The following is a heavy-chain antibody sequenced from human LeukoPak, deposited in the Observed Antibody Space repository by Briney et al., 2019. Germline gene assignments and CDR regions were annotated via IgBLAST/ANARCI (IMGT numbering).Heavy chain of an antibody. CDR3: ARAIRGSYYYGMDV. CDR1: GFTFNNYA. Sequence: GGSLRLSCAGSGFTFNNYAMSWVRRAPRKGLEWVSTIMIGGDGKHYADSVKGRFTISRDNAKNSLYLQMNSLRAEDTAVYYCARAIRGSYYYGMDVWGQGTTVTVSS. D-gene: IGHD3-16*01. V-gene: IGHV3-21*01. J-gene: IGHJ6*02. CDR2: IMIGGDGK.